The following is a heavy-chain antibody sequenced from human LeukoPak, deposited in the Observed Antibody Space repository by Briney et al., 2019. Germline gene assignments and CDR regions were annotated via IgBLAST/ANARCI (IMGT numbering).Heavy chain of an antibody. Sequence: GSLRLSCAASGFTFRDYYMSCVREAPGGGLEWISYISHSGNTIRYADSVMGRFTISRDNAKNSLYLQLNSLRDDDTAVYYCARYRVTTNDYFDYWGQGTLVTVSS. CDR1: GFTFRDYY. V-gene: IGHV3-11*01. CDR3: ARYRVTTNDYFDY. D-gene: IGHD4-17*01. J-gene: IGHJ4*02. CDR2: ISHSGNTI.